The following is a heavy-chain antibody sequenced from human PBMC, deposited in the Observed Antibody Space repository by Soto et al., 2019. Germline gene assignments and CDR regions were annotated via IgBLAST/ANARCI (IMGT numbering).Heavy chain of an antibody. Sequence: PSETLSLTCAVSGDSVSGSFWWTWVRQPPGKGLEWIGEIYHTETTNYAPSLKSRVTISLDKSMNQFSLRFNSVTPADTAVYYCARYDFGTFDNWGQGIRVTVSS. CDR2: IYHTETT. V-gene: IGHV4-4*02. CDR1: GDSVSGSFW. J-gene: IGHJ4*02. D-gene: IGHD4-17*01. CDR3: ARYDFGTFDN.